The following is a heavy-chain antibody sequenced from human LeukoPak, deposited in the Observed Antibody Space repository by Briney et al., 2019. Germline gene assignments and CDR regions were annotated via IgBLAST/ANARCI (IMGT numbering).Heavy chain of an antibody. CDR1: GGSISSGGYY. V-gene: IGHV4-31*03. D-gene: IGHD2-2*02. Sequence: SETLSLTCTVSGGSISSGGYYWSWIRQHPGKGLEWIGYIYYSGSTYYNPSLKSRVTISVDTSKNQFSLKLSSVTAADTAVYYCAREREGKDIVVVPAAIIDGSGSYYAFDIWGQGTMVTVSS. CDR2: IYYSGST. J-gene: IGHJ3*02. CDR3: AREREGKDIVVVPAAIIDGSGSYYAFDI.